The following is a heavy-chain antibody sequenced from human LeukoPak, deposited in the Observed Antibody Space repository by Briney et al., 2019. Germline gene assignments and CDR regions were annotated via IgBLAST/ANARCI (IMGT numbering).Heavy chain of an antibody. V-gene: IGHV3-30*02. CDR1: GFTFSTYG. CDR2: IRYDGNNQ. J-gene: IGHJ3*02. CDR3: GKVYYDFWSGPSLGAFDI. Sequence: GGSLRLSCAASGFTFSTYGMHWVRQAPGKGLEWVAFIRYDGNNQYYADSVNGRFTISRDNSNNTLFLQMNSLRAEDTAVYYCGKVYYDFWSGPSLGAFDIWGQGTMLTVSS. D-gene: IGHD3-3*01.